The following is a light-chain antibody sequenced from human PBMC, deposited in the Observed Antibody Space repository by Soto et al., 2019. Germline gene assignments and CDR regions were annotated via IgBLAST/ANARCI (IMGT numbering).Light chain of an antibody. CDR3: QQYNNWPLIT. CDR2: GAS. J-gene: IGKJ5*01. Sequence: EIVLTQSPGTLSLSPGERATLSCRASQSVSSSYLAWYQQKPGQAPRLLIYGASSRATGIPARFSGSGSGTLFTLTITSLQSEDFAVYYCQQYNNWPLITFGQGTRLEIK. V-gene: IGKV3-15*01. CDR1: QSVSSSY.